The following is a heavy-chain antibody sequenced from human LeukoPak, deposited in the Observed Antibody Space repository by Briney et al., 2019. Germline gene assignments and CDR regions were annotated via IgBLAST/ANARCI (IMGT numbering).Heavy chain of an antibody. J-gene: IGHJ5*02. CDR1: GYSISSGYY. D-gene: IGHD3-10*01. Sequence: PSETLSLTCTVSGYSISSGYYWGWIRQPPGKGLEWIGSIYHSGSTYYNPSLNSRVTISVDTSKNQFSLKLSSVTAADTAVYYCARYPDYYGSGSGGDWFDPWGQGTLVTVSS. CDR3: ARYPDYYGSGSGGDWFDP. V-gene: IGHV4-38-2*02. CDR2: IYHSGST.